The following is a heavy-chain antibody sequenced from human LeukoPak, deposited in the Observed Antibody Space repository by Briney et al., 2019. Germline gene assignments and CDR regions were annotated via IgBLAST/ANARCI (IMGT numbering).Heavy chain of an antibody. CDR1: GGSISSGSHY. Sequence: PLETLSLTCTVSGGSISSGSHYWSWIRQPAGKGLEWIGRIHSGSTNYNPSLKSRLTISVDTSKNQFSLKLSSVTAADTAVYYCAIDYGPGYFDYWGQGTLVTVSS. CDR3: AIDYGPGYFDY. D-gene: IGHD3-10*01. CDR2: IHSGST. V-gene: IGHV4-61*02. J-gene: IGHJ4*02.